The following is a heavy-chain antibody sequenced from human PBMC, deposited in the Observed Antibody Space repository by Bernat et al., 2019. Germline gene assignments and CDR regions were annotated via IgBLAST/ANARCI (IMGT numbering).Heavy chain of an antibody. J-gene: IGHJ4*02. Sequence: EVQLLESGGGLVQPGWSLRLSCAASGFTFSSYAMSWVRQAPGKGLEWVSAISGSGGSTYYADSVKGRFTISRDNSKNTLYRQMNSLRAEDTAVYYCAKSRWERLRGNDFDYWGQGTLVTVSS. V-gene: IGHV3-23*01. CDR3: AKSRWERLRGNDFDY. D-gene: IGHD1-26*01. CDR1: GFTFSSYA. CDR2: ISGSGGST.